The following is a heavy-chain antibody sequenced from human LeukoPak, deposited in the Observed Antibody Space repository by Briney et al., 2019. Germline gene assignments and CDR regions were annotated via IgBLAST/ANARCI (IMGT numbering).Heavy chain of an antibody. CDR1: GFTFSSYG. V-gene: IGHV3-30*02. D-gene: IGHD1-26*01. Sequence: PGGSLRLSCAASGFTFSSYGVEWVRQAPGKGLEWVAFIRYGGNNKYYADSVKGRFTISRDNSKNTLYLQMNSLRIEDTAVYYCVGAILGPNAFDIWGQGTMVTVSS. J-gene: IGHJ3*02. CDR3: VGAILGPNAFDI. CDR2: IRYGGNNK.